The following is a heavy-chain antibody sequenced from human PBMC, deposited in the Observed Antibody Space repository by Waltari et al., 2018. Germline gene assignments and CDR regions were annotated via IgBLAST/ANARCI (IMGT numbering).Heavy chain of an antibody. J-gene: IGHJ4*02. Sequence: QVQLVQSGAEVKKPGASVKVSCKASGYTFTSYAMHWVRQAPGPRLEWMGWINAGNGNTKYSQKFQGRVTITRDTSASTAYMELSSLRSEDTAVYYCARWGPPHYYDSSGYYRSFDYWGQGTLVTVSS. CDR3: ARWGPPHYYDSSGYYRSFDY. V-gene: IGHV1-3*01. D-gene: IGHD3-22*01. CDR2: INAGNGNT. CDR1: GYTFTSYA.